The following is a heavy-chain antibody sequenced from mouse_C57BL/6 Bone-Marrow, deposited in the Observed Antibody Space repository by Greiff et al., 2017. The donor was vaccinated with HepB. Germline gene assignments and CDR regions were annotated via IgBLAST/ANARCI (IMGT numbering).Heavy chain of an antibody. V-gene: IGHV1-59*01. J-gene: IGHJ1*03. CDR1: GYTFTSYW. Sequence: QVQLQQPGAELVRPGTSVKLSCKASGYTFTSYWMHWVKQRPGQGLEWIGVIDPSDSYTNYNQKFKGKATLTVDTSSSTAYMQLSSLTSEDSAVYYCARRARYWYFDGWGTGTTVTVSS. CDR2: IDPSDSYT. D-gene: IGHD3-3*01. CDR3: ARRARYWYFDG.